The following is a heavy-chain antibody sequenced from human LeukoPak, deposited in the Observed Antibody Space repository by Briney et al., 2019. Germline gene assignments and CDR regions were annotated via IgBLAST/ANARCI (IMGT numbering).Heavy chain of an antibody. CDR1: GFTFSSYA. D-gene: IGHD3-22*01. CDR3: ARVYGSGFDAGAY. CDR2: ISYDGSNK. Sequence: GGSLRLSCAASGFTFSSYAMHWVRQAPGKGLEWVAVISYDGSNKYYADSVKGRFTISRDNSKNTLYLQMNSLRAEDTAVYYCARVYGSGFDAGAYWGQGTLVTVSS. V-gene: IGHV3-30-3*01. J-gene: IGHJ4*02.